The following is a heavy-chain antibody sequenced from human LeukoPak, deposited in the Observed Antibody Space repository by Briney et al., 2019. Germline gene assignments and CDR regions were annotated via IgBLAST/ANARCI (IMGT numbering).Heavy chain of an antibody. Sequence: PLETLSLTCAVSGSSISTSSYYGAWIRQSPGAGLEWIGSVYFIGSTYYNPSLKSRVTISVDTSEDQFSLQLTSVTAADTAVYYCARGIIGTFDYWGQGLLV. D-gene: IGHD1-7*01. CDR3: ARGIIGTFDY. CDR1: GSSISTSSYY. J-gene: IGHJ4*02. V-gene: IGHV4-39*01. CDR2: VYFIGST.